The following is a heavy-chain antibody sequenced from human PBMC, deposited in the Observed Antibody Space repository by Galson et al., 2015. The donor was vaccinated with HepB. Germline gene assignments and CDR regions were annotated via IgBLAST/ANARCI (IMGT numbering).Heavy chain of an antibody. CDR1: GFNFNYYA. V-gene: IGHV3-64D*06. D-gene: IGHD3-9*01. CDR3: VKEDILAGFLVGSFHV. CDR2: ITNNGVGT. Sequence: SLRLSCAASGFNFNYYAMHWVRQAPGMGLEYIPGITNNGVGTNYADSVKGRFTISRDNSKKSLNLQMSSLRPEDTALYYCVKEDILAGFLVGSFHVWGQGTMVTVSS. J-gene: IGHJ3*01.